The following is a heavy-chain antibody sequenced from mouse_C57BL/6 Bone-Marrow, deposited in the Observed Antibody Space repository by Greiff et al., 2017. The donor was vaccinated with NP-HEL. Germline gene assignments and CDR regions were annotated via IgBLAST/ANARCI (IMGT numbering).Heavy chain of an antibody. J-gene: IGHJ3*01. CDR1: GFTFSSYG. V-gene: IGHV5-6*02. CDR3: ARRVYDGYPWFAY. Sequence: EVKVVESGGDLVKPGGSLKLSCAASGFTFSSYGMSWVRQTPDKRLEWVATISSGGSYTYYPDSVKGRFTISRDNAKNTLYLQMSSLKSEDTAMYYCARRVYDGYPWFAYWGQGTLVTVSA. CDR2: ISSGGSYT. D-gene: IGHD2-3*01.